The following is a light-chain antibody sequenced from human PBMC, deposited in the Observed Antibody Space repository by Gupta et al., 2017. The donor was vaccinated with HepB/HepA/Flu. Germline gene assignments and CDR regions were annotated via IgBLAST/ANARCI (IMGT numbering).Light chain of an antibody. Sequence: QSFLTHPPSVSLAPPQTVTTASTRSNSNIVAGYDVNWYQQLPGTAPKLLIYNNTNRPSGVPDRFSGSKSGTSASLAITGLQAEDEAEYYCQSCDSSLSTEVFGGGTKLTVL. CDR2: NNT. V-gene: IGLV1-40*01. CDR3: QSCDSSLSTEV. CDR1: NSNIVAGYD. J-gene: IGLJ2*01.